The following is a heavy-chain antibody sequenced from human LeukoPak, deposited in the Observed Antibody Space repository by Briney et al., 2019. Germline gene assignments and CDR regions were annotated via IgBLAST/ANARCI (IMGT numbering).Heavy chain of an antibody. Sequence: PSETLSLTCAVYGGSLSGYYWSWIRQSPGKGLEWIGEINDSGSTNYNPSLKSRVTISVDTSKNQFSLKLTSVTAADTAVYYCARNLLGYCTNGVCKSKYNWFDPWGQGTLVTVSS. CDR1: GGSLSGYY. D-gene: IGHD2-8*01. CDR3: ARNLLGYCTNGVCKSKYNWFDP. V-gene: IGHV4-34*01. J-gene: IGHJ5*02. CDR2: INDSGST.